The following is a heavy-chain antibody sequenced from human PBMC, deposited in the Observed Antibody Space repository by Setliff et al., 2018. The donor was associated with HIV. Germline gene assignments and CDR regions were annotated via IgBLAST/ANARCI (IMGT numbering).Heavy chain of an antibody. CDR3: TTKGRDAYTLEAPG. CDR2: IRYDGSNK. V-gene: IGHV3-30*02. J-gene: IGHJ4*02. Sequence: PGGSLRLSCAGSGFTVNSGAMNWVRQAPGKGLEWVAFIRYDGSNKYYADSVKGRFTISRDNSKNTLYLQMNSLKTEDTAVYYCTTKGRDAYTLEAPGWGQGTLVTVSS. D-gene: IGHD2-15*01. CDR1: GFTVNSGA.